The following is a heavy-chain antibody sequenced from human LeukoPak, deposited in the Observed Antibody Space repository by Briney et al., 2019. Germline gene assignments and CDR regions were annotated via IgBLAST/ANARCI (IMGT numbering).Heavy chain of an antibody. Sequence: TAGESLKISCQASGYTFGNYWIAWVRQMPGKGLEWMGIIYPGDSDTRYSPSFQGQVTISADKSISTAYLQWSSLKASDTAMYYCARRPQYYYDSSGYLFDYWGRGTLVTVSS. D-gene: IGHD3-22*01. CDR3: ARRPQYYYDSSGYLFDY. V-gene: IGHV5-51*03. J-gene: IGHJ4*02. CDR1: GYTFGNYW. CDR2: IYPGDSDT.